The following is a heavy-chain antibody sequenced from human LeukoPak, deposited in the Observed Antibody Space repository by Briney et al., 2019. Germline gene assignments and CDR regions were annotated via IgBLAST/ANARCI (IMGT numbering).Heavy chain of an antibody. CDR3: ARVSSSWYRVLDY. D-gene: IGHD6-13*01. CDR1: GGSISSYY. CDR2: IYYSGST. J-gene: IGHJ4*02. V-gene: IGHV4-59*01. Sequence: KPSETLSLTCTVSGGSISSYYWSWVRQPPGKGLEWIGYIYYSGSTNYNPSLKSRVTISVDTSKNQFSLKLSSVTAADTAVYYCARVSSSWYRVLDYWGQGTLVTVSS.